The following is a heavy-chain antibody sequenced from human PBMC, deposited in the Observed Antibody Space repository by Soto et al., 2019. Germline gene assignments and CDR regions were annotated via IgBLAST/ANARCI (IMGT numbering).Heavy chain of an antibody. J-gene: IGHJ3*02. Sequence: PGESLKISCKGSGYSFTSYWIGWVRQMPGKGLEWMGIIYPGGSDTRYSPSFQGQVTISADKSISTAYLQWSSLKASDTAMYYCARTYYDSSGYQDAFDIWGQGTMVTVSS. D-gene: IGHD3-22*01. CDR3: ARTYYDSSGYQDAFDI. CDR2: IYPGGSDT. V-gene: IGHV5-51*01. CDR1: GYSFTSYW.